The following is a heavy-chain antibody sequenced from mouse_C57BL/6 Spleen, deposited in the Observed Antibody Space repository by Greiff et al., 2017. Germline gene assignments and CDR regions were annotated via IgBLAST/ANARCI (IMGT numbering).Heavy chain of an antibody. CDR1: GFTFSDYG. Sequence: EVMLVESGGGLVKPGGSLKLSCAASGFTFSDYGMHWVRQAPEKGLEWVAYISSGSSTIYYADTVKGRFTISRDNAKNTLFLQMTSLRSEDTAMYYCARGGLRRSPYFDYWGQGTTLTVSS. J-gene: IGHJ2*01. V-gene: IGHV5-17*01. D-gene: IGHD2-4*01. CDR3: ARGGLRRSPYFDY. CDR2: ISSGSSTI.